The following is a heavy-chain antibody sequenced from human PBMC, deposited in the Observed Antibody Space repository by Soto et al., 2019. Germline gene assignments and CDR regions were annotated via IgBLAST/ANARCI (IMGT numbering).Heavy chain of an antibody. J-gene: IGHJ4*02. CDR1: GGTLAYFP. D-gene: IGHD2-21*01. CDR2: ILPVFGTT. CDR3: AREGQEMASIRFDI. V-gene: IGHV1-69*06. Sequence: QVKLVQSGAQLKNLGSSVKVSCQASGGTLAYFPISWVRQAPGQGLEWMGGILPVFGTTNYAKKFQGRVTTAADTPTSTAHMELSSLTSNDMAICICAREGQEMASIRFDIWGQGTLVTVSS.